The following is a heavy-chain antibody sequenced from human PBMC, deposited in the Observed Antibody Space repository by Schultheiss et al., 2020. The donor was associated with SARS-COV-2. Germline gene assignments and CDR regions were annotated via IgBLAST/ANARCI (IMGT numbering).Heavy chain of an antibody. D-gene: IGHD6-6*01. CDR3: TTTVYSSSTPDY. CDR1: GFTFSSYA. Sequence: GESLKISCAASGFTFSSYAMSWVRQAPGKGLEWVSYISSSGSTIYYADSVKGRFTISRDNAKNSLYLQMNSLKTEDTAVYYCTTTVYSSSTPDYWGQGTLVTVSS. V-gene: IGHV3-48*04. J-gene: IGHJ4*02. CDR2: ISSSGSTI.